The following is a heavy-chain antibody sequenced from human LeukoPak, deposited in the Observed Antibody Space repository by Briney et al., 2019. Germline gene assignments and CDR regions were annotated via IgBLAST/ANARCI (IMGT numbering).Heavy chain of an antibody. J-gene: IGHJ5*02. CDR1: GGSIRNYY. D-gene: IGHD3-10*01. Sequence: SETLSLTCTVSGGSIRNYYWSWIRQSAGKGLEWIGRIYTTGSTDYNPSLKSRVTMSVDTSKNQLSLKMISVTAADTAVYYCARDSGTTGEVKFDPWGHGTLVIVSS. CDR3: ARDSGTTGEVKFDP. CDR2: IYTTGST. V-gene: IGHV4-4*07.